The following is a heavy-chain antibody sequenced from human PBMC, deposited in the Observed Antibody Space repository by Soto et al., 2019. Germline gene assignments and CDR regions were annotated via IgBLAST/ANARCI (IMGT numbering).Heavy chain of an antibody. CDR1: GYTFTSCD. CDR3: ARAGMHYYGMDV. J-gene: IGHJ6*02. Sequence: ASVKVSCKTSGYTFTSCDVNWVRQAPGQGLEWMGWMNPDNGNTGYAQKFQGRVTMTGDNSMSTTYMELSSLRSEDTAVYYCARAGMHYYGMDVWGQGTTVTVSS. CDR2: MNPDNGNT. V-gene: IGHV1-8*01. D-gene: IGHD2-8*01.